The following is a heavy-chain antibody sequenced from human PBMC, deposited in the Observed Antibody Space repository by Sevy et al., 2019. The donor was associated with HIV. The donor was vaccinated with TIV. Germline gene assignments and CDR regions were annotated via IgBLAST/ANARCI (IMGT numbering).Heavy chain of an antibody. Sequence: ASVKVSCKASGGTFSSYAISWVRQAPGQGLEWMGGIIPIFGTANYAQKFQGRVTITADKSTSTAYMKLSSLRSEDTAVYYCAADIGRVAKAIKGLFDIWGQGTMVTVSS. CDR2: IIPIFGTA. D-gene: IGHD5-12*01. CDR1: GGTFSSYA. CDR3: AADIGRVAKAIKGLFDI. V-gene: IGHV1-69*06. J-gene: IGHJ3*02.